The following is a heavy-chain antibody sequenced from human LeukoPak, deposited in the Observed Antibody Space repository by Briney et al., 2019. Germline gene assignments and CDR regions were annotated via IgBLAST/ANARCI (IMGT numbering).Heavy chain of an antibody. V-gene: IGHV4-4*02. D-gene: IGHD6-13*01. Sequence: SGTLSLTCGVSGGSITTTNYWSWVRQSPGRGLEWIGEISLSGYTGFNPSLKSRVTISVDTSKNQLSLRLSSVTAADTAVYYCARRPPSSSWSYDYWGQGTLVAVSS. CDR1: GGSITTTNY. CDR2: ISLSGYT. CDR3: ARRPPSSSWSYDY. J-gene: IGHJ4*02.